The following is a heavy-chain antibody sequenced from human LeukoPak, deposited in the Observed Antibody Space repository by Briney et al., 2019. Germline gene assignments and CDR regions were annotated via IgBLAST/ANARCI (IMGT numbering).Heavy chain of an antibody. Sequence: PSETLSLTCAVSGYSISSGYYWGWIRPPPGKGLEWIGSIYHSGSTYYNPSLKSRVTISVDTSKNQFSPKLSSVTAADTAVYYCARHDNRCSSTSCSPNFDYWGQGTLVTVSS. CDR3: ARHDNRCSSTSCSPNFDY. J-gene: IGHJ4*02. V-gene: IGHV4-38-2*01. D-gene: IGHD2-2*01. CDR2: IYHSGST. CDR1: GYSISSGYY.